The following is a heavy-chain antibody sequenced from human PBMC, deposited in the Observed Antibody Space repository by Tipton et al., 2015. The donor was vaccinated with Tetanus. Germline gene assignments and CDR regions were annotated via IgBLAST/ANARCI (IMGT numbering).Heavy chain of an antibody. Sequence: SLRLFCAASGFTFRSYGMHWVRQAPGKGLEWVALIWYDGSNKNYADSVKGRFTISRDNSKNTLYLEMNSLRAEDTAVYYCARVGISQNAYSYVYHGLDVWGQGTTVTVSS. CDR3: ARVGISQNAYSYVYHGLDV. CDR2: IWYDGSNK. J-gene: IGHJ6*02. CDR1: GFTFRSYG. D-gene: IGHD5-18*01. V-gene: IGHV3-33*01.